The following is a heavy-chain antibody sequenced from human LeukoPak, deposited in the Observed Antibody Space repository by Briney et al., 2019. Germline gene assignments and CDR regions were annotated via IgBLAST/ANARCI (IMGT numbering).Heavy chain of an antibody. D-gene: IGHD1-26*01. Sequence: GGSLRLSCAASGFTFSSYGMHWVRQAPGKGLEWVAVISYDGSNKYYADSVKGRFTISRDNSKNTPYLQMNSLRAEDTAVYYCAKVYSGSYSDDAFDIWGQGTMVTVSS. J-gene: IGHJ3*02. V-gene: IGHV3-30*18. CDR3: AKVYSGSYSDDAFDI. CDR2: ISYDGSNK. CDR1: GFTFSSYG.